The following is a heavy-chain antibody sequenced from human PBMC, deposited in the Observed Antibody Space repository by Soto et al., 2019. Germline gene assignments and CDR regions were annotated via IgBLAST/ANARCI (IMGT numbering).Heavy chain of an antibody. CDR1: GFTFSSYA. CDR2: ISGSGGST. D-gene: IGHD3-22*01. V-gene: IGHV3-23*01. J-gene: IGHJ4*02. Sequence: GGSLRLSCAASGFTFSSYAMSWVRQAPGKGLEWVSAISGSGGSTYYADSVKGRFTISRDNSKNTLYLQMNSLRAEDTAVYYCAKGGLPPYYYDSSGYPVRSHFDYWGQGTLVTVSS. CDR3: AKGGLPPYYYDSSGYPVRSHFDY.